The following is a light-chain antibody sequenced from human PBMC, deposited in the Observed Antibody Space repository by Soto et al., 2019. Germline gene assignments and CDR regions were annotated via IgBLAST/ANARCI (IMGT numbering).Light chain of an antibody. Sequence: QSALTQPPSASGAPGQRVTFSCSGSKSDIGSNYVFWYQQLPGMAPKLLIYRNSQRPSGVPDRFSGSKSGTSASLAISGLRSEDEADYFCATWDDSLNGFYVFGTGTKVTVL. CDR2: RNS. CDR3: ATWDDSLNGFYV. J-gene: IGLJ1*01. CDR1: KSDIGSNY. V-gene: IGLV1-47*01.